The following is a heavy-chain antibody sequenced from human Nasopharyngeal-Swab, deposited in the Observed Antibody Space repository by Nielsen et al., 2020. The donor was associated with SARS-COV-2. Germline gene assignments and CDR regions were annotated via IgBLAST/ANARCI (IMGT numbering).Heavy chain of an antibody. CDR1: VDSVSSNIAS. J-gene: IGHJ3*02. V-gene: IGHV6-1*01. Sequence: SQTLSLTCAIPVDSVSSNIASWNCIRHSPSRGLEWLGRTYYRSKWYNDYAVSVKSRITINPDTSKNQFSLQLNSVTPEDTAVYYCAREDSSGLSAFDIWGQGTMVTVSS. CDR2: TYYRSKWYN. D-gene: IGHD6-19*01. CDR3: AREDSSGLSAFDI.